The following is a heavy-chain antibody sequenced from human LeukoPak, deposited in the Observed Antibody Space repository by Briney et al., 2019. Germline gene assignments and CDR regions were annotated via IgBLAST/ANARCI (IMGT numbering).Heavy chain of an antibody. D-gene: IGHD3-10*01. CDR1: GFAFGHYT. V-gene: IGHV3-43*01. Sequence: QAGGSLRLSCAASGFAFGHYTMHWVRQAPGKGLEWVSLISWDGGNTYYADSVKGRFSISRENAKSSLYLQLNSLRSEDTALYYCTKDQYGSGSLYAFDIWGPGTMVTVSS. J-gene: IGHJ3*02. CDR2: ISWDGGNT. CDR3: TKDQYGSGSLYAFDI.